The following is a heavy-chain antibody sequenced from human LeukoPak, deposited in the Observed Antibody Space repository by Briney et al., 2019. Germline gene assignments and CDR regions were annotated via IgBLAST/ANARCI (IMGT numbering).Heavy chain of an antibody. Sequence: GGSLRLSCAASGFVFSSYAMNWVRQAPGKGLEWISYISSDSGTIYYADSMKGRFAISRDNARNSLYLQMNSLRAEDAAVYYCARDKKGIDYWGQGTLVTVSS. CDR3: ARDKKGIDY. CDR1: GFVFSSYA. D-gene: IGHD3-10*01. J-gene: IGHJ4*02. CDR2: ISSDSGTI. V-gene: IGHV3-48*01.